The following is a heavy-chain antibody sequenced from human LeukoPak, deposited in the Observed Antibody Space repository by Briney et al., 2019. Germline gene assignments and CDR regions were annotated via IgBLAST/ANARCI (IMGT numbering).Heavy chain of an antibody. CDR1: GFTFDDYA. D-gene: IGHD4-17*01. J-gene: IGHJ4*02. Sequence: GRSLRLSCAASGFTFDDYAMHWVRQAPGKGLEWVSGISWNSGSIGYADSVKGRFTISRDNAKNSLYLQMNSLRAEDMALYYCAKDGDYGDFYFDYWGQGTLVTVSS. V-gene: IGHV3-9*03. CDR2: ISWNSGSI. CDR3: AKDGDYGDFYFDY.